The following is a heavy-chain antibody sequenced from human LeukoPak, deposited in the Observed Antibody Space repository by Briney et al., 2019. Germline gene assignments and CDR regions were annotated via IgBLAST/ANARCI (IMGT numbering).Heavy chain of an antibody. Sequence: SETLSLTCTVSGGSISSGDYYWSWIRQPPGKGLEWIGYIYYSGSTYYNPSLKSRVTISVDTSKTQFSLKLSAVTAADTAVYYCATGGELLDYWGQGTLVTVSS. CDR2: IYYSGST. CDR3: ATGGELLDY. J-gene: IGHJ4*02. D-gene: IGHD1-26*01. V-gene: IGHV4-30-4*01. CDR1: GGSISSGDYY.